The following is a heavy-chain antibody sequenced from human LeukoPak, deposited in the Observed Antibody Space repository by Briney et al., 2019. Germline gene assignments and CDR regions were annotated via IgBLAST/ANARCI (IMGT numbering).Heavy chain of an antibody. CDR2: VDYSGGDT. V-gene: IGHV3-23*01. D-gene: IGHD5-24*01. Sequence: GGSLRLSCTDSGFTLSSYEMSWIRQAPGKGLEWVSSVDYSGGDTHYADSVMGRFTISRDNSKNTLYLQLNSLRADDTAVYYCAKSGYNRFDYWGQGTLVTVSS. CDR1: GFTLSSYE. CDR3: AKSGYNRFDY. J-gene: IGHJ4*02.